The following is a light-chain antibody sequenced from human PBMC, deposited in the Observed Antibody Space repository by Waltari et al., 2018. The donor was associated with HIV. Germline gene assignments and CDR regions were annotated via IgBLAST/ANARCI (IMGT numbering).Light chain of an antibody. Sequence: QSVLTQPPAASGTPGQRVTISCSGSMSNIGSKHVYWYQHVPGTAPKLLMHRNDQRPSGVPDRFSGSKSGTSASLAISGLRSEDEADYYCVVWDDSLSGVVFGGGTKLTVL. V-gene: IGLV1-47*01. CDR3: VVWDDSLSGVV. J-gene: IGLJ2*01. CDR2: RND. CDR1: MSNIGSKH.